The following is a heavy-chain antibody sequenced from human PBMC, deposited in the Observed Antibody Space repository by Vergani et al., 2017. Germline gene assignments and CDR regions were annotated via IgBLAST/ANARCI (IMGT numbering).Heavy chain of an antibody. Sequence: QVQLVQSGAEVKKPGSSVKVSCKASGGTFSTYAISWVRQAPGQGLEWMGRLIPIFGTTNYAQNFQGRVTITADESTSTAYMELSSLRSEDTAVYYCARDRELGYGDPDAFDIWGQGTMVTVSS. CDR3: ARDRELGYGDPDAFDI. D-gene: IGHD4-17*01. CDR1: GGTFSTYA. V-gene: IGHV1-69*13. CDR2: LIPIFGTT. J-gene: IGHJ3*02.